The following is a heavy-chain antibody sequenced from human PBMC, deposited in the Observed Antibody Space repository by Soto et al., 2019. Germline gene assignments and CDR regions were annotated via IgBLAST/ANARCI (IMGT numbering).Heavy chain of an antibody. V-gene: IGHV3-23*01. Sequence: EVQLLESGGGLVQPGGSLRLSCAATGFTFSSYTLSWVRQAPGKGLEWVSGISGSGSNTYYADSLKGRFTISRDNSKNTLYLQMNSLGAEDTAVYYCAKPKYSRSRPCEYWGQGTLVTVSS. CDR2: ISGSGSNT. J-gene: IGHJ4*02. CDR3: AKPKYSRSRPCEY. CDR1: GFTFSSYT. D-gene: IGHD6-6*01.